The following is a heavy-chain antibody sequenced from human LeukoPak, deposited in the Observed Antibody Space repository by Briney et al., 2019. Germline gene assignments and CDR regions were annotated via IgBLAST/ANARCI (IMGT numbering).Heavy chain of an antibody. V-gene: IGHV3-23*01. J-gene: IGHJ4*02. CDR2: TSGIGAST. D-gene: IGHD6-13*01. CDR3: AKDSSSWYRYHFDY. Sequence: GGCLRLSCAAAAFSFTSYAMSWVRPAPGKGLEWVSATSGIGASTYYTDSVKGRITISRNNSKNTLYLQMNRLRAEDTAEYYWAKDSSSWYRYHFDYWGQGTLVTVSS. CDR1: AFSFTSYA.